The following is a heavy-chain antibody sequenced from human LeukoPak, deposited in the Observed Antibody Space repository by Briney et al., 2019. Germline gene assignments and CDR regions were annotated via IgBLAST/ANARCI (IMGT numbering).Heavy chain of an antibody. CDR1: GGSISSSSYY. J-gene: IGHJ3*02. CDR3: ARIPGYSYGYDAFDI. CDR2: IYYSGST. V-gene: IGHV4-39*01. D-gene: IGHD5-18*01. Sequence: SETLSLTCTVSGGSISSSSYYWGWIRQPPGKGLEWIGSIYYSGSTYYNPSLKSRVTMSVDTSKNQFSLKLSSVTAADTAVYYCARIPGYSYGYDAFDIWGQGTMVTVSS.